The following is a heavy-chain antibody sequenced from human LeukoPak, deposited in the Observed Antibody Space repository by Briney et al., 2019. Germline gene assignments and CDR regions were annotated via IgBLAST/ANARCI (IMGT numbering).Heavy chain of an antibody. CDR2: IYTSGRT. J-gene: IGHJ6*03. V-gene: IGHV4-61*02. CDR1: GGSISSGSYS. D-gene: IGHD6-19*01. CDR3: ARESGVVAGNSGPNYYYYYMDV. Sequence: PSETLSLTCTVSGGSISSGSYSWTWIRQPAGKGLEYIGRIYTSGRTNYNPSLKSRVTISVDTSKNQFSLKLSSVTAADTAVYYCARESGVVAGNSGPNYYYYYMDVWGKGTTVTVSS.